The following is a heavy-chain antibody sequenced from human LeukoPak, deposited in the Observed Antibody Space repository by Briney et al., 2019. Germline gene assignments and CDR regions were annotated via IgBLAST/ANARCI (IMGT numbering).Heavy chain of an antibody. Sequence: SETLSLTCTVSGGSISSYYWSWIRQPPGKGLEWIGYISYSGSTNYNPSLKSRVTISLDTSKNQFSLKLSSVTAADTAVYYCAGHHPRNAVDFWGQGTLVTVSS. CDR1: GGSISSYY. CDR3: AGHHPRNAVDF. J-gene: IGHJ4*02. V-gene: IGHV4-59*08. CDR2: ISYSGST. D-gene: IGHD2-8*01.